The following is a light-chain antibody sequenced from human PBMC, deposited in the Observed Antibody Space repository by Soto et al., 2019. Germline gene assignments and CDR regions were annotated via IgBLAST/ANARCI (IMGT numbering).Light chain of an antibody. CDR3: SSYTGSSTLAVV. CDR1: SSDVGGYNY. V-gene: IGLV2-14*03. CDR2: EVT. Sequence: QSVLTQPASVSGSPGQSITISCTGTSSDVGGYNYVSWYQQHPGRVPKLMIYEVTNRPSGVSNRFSGSKSGNTASLTISGLQPEDEADYYCSSYTGSSTLAVVFGGGTKVTVL. J-gene: IGLJ2*01.